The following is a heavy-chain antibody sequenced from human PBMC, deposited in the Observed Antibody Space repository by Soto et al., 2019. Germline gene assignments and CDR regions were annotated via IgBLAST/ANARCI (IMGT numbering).Heavy chain of an antibody. CDR2: ISGSGGST. J-gene: IGHJ4*02. CDR1: GFTFSSSA. Sequence: EVQLLESGGGLVQPGGSLRLSCAASGFTFSSSAMSWVRQAPGKGLEWVSAISGSGGSTYYADSVKGRFTISRDNSKNTLYLQMNSLRAEDTAVYYCAKAEKRWLQLPAFGYWGQGTLVTVSS. V-gene: IGHV3-23*01. D-gene: IGHD5-12*01. CDR3: AKAEKRWLQLPAFGY.